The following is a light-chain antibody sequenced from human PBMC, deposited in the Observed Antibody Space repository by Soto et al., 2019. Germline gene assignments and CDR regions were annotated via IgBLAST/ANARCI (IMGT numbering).Light chain of an antibody. CDR2: GAS. Sequence: EIVLTQSPGTLSLSPGERATLSCRASQSVDSNYLAWYQQKPGQAPRLLIYGASSRATGIPDRFSGGGSGTDFTLTINRLEPEDFAVYFCRQYGSSPWTFGQGTKVDIK. CDR1: QSVDSNY. J-gene: IGKJ1*01. CDR3: RQYGSSPWT. V-gene: IGKV3-20*01.